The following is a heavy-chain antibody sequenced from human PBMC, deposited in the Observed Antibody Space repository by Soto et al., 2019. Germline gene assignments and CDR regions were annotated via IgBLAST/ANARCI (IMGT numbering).Heavy chain of an antibody. V-gene: IGHV2-5*02. CDR1: GFSLTTSGVG. CDR2: IYWDDDK. J-gene: IGHJ5*02. D-gene: IGHD4-17*01. CDR3: AHRTTTVTWWFDP. Sequence: QITLKESGPTLVKPTQTLTLTCTFSGFSLTTSGVGVGWIRLPPGKALEWLALIYWDDDKRYSPSLKSTLTITKYTSKNKVVLTITNMNPADTATYFCAHRTTTVTWWFDPWGQGTLVTVSS.